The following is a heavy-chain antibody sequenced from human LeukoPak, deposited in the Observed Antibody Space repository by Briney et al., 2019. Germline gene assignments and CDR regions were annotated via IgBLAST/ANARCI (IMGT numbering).Heavy chain of an antibody. CDR3: AREPRPSGGIYYFDY. V-gene: IGHV1-18*01. CDR2: ISAYNGNT. CDR1: GYSFTGYG. Sequence: GESLKISCKGSGYSFTGYGISWVRQAPGQGLEWMGWISAYNGNTNYAQKLQGRVTMTTDTSTSTAYMELRSLRSDDTAVYYCAREPRPSGGIYYFDYWGQGTLVTVSS. J-gene: IGHJ4*02. D-gene: IGHD6-13*01.